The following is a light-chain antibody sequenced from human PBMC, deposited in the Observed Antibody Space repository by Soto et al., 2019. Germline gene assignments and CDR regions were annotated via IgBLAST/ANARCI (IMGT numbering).Light chain of an antibody. Sequence: EIVMTQSPATLSVSPGERATLSCRASQSISSNLASYQQKPGQAPRLLMFRTSSRATGFPARFSGSGSGTEFNLTISSLQSEDFGVYYCQQYNNWPRATFGGGTKVDIK. V-gene: IGKV3-15*01. CDR2: RTS. J-gene: IGKJ4*01. CDR1: QSISSN. CDR3: QQYNNWPRAT.